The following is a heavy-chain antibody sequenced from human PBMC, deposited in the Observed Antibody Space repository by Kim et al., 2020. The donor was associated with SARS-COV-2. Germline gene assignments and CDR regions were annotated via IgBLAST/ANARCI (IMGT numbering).Heavy chain of an antibody. Sequence: GGSLRLSCAASGFTFSSYSMNWVRQAPGKGLEWVSYIGISTGRTLYVDSVKGRFTISRDNARNSLYLQMNSLRDEDTAVYYCARDGGDCSGGRCYGRYWGQGTLVTVSS. CDR1: GFTFSSYS. D-gene: IGHD2-15*01. CDR2: IGISTGRT. J-gene: IGHJ4*02. V-gene: IGHV3-48*02. CDR3: ARDGGDCSGGRCYGRY.